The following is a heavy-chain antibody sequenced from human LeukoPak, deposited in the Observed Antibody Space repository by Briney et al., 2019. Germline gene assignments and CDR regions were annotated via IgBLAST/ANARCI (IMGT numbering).Heavy chain of an antibody. CDR3: AKAGHVLLWFGESLFGAFDI. CDR2: ISGSGGST. V-gene: IGHV3-23*01. D-gene: IGHD3-10*01. J-gene: IGHJ3*02. CDR1: GFTFSSYG. Sequence: GGSLRLSCAASGFTFSSYGMHWVRQAPGKGLEWVSAISGSGGSTYYADSVKGRFTISRDNSKNTLYLQMNSLRAEDTAVYYCAKAGHVLLWFGESLFGAFDIWGQGTMVTVSS.